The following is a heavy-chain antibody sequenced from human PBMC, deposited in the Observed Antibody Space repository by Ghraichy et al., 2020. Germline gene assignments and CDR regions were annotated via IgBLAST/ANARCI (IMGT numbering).Heavy chain of an antibody. Sequence: ASVKVSCKVSGYTLTELSMHWVRQAPGKGLEWMGGFDPEDGETIYAQKFQGRVTMTEDTSTDTAYMELSSLRSEDTAVYYCATGFHPGYSSWFDPWGQGTLVTVSS. V-gene: IGHV1-24*01. CDR3: ATGFHPGYSSWFDP. D-gene: IGHD6-13*01. CDR1: GYTLTELS. J-gene: IGHJ5*02. CDR2: FDPEDGET.